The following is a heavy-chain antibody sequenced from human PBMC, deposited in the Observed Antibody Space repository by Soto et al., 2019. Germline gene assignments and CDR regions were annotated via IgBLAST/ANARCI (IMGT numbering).Heavy chain of an antibody. D-gene: IGHD6-13*01. CDR1: GFTFSSYG. CDR3: ARDFSGSSWSGGGY. Sequence: QVQLVESGGGVVQPGRSLRLSCAASGFTFSSYGMHWVRQAPGKGLEWVAVIWYDGSNKYYADSVKGRFTISRDNSKNPLYLPMNRLRAEDTAVYYCARDFSGSSWSGGGYWGQGTLVTVSS. CDR2: IWYDGSNK. V-gene: IGHV3-33*01. J-gene: IGHJ4*02.